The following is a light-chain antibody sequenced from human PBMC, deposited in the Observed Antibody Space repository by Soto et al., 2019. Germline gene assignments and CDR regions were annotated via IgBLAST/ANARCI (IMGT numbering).Light chain of an antibody. CDR3: NSYTTSSTYV. CDR2: DVS. CDR1: SCDVGRYNY. V-gene: IGLV2-14*03. J-gene: IGLJ1*01. Sequence: QSVLTQPASVSGSPGQSITISCTGTSCDVGRYNYVSWYQHHPGKAPKLIFYDVSNRPSGVSERFSVSKSGYTASLTISGLQAEDEADYYCNSYTTSSTYVFGTGTKVTV.